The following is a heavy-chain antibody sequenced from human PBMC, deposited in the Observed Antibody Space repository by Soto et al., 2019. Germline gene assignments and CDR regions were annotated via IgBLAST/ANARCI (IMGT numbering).Heavy chain of an antibody. Sequence: QVQLVQSGGEVRKPGASVKVSCKASGDTITTYGISWARQAPGQGLEWMGRISFYTGNTKYAQILQGRVTLTTDTSTSTAYMELRSLRSDDTARYYFAIATSIAVAGKERWCQGNVVTVSS. CDR3: AIATSIAVAGKER. CDR2: ISFYTGNT. V-gene: IGHV1-18*01. D-gene: IGHD6-19*01. J-gene: IGHJ4*02. CDR1: GDTITTYG.